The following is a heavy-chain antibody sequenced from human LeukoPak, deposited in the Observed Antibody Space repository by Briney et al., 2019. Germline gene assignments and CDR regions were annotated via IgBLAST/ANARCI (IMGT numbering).Heavy chain of an antibody. Sequence: SETLSLTCAVYGGSFSGYYWSWIRQPPGRGLEWIGEINHSGSTNYNPSLKSRVTISVDTSKNQFSLKLSSVTAADTAVYYCARAFWDCSGGSCYAAGMDVWGQGTTVTVSS. CDR1: GGSFSGYY. V-gene: IGHV4-34*01. CDR2: INHSGST. D-gene: IGHD2-15*01. J-gene: IGHJ6*02. CDR3: ARAFWDCSGGSCYAAGMDV.